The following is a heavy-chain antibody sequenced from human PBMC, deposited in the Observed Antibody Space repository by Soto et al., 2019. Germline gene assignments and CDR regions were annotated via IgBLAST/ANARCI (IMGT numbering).Heavy chain of an antibody. D-gene: IGHD2-2*01. Sequence: EVQLVESGGGLVQPGGSLRLSCAASGFTFSSYSMNWVRQAPGKGLEWVSYISSSSSTIYYADSVKGRFPISRDNAKNSLYLQMNSLRAEDKAVYYCARKRTMRLHDFDIWSKGTMVTVSS. CDR1: GFTFSSYS. J-gene: IGHJ3*02. V-gene: IGHV3-48*01. CDR3: ARKRTMRLHDFDI. CDR2: ISSSSSTI.